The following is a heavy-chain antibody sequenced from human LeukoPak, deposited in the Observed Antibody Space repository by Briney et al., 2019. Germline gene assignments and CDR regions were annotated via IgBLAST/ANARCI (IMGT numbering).Heavy chain of an antibody. V-gene: IGHV3-23*01. Sequence: WGSLRLSCASSGFTFSTFPMSWVRQAPGKGLEWVSSISYSVDSTYYADSVKGRFTISRDNSKNTLYLQMNSLSAEDTAVYYCAKGADYYYMDVWGKGTTVTVSS. CDR1: GFTFSTFP. CDR2: ISYSVDST. CDR3: AKGADYYYMDV. J-gene: IGHJ6*03.